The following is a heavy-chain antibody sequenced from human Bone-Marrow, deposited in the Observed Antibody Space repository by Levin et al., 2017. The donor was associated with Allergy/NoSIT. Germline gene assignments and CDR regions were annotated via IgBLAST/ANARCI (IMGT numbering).Heavy chain of an antibody. CDR2: INSDATST. J-gene: IGHJ3*02. D-gene: IGHD2-15*01. Sequence: PGGSLSLSCAASGFTFSNFWMHWVRQVPGKGLVWISRINSDATSTSYADSVKGRFTVSRDNAKNTLYLQMSSLQVEDTAVYYCSRARTVTTPRSAFDIWGQGTMVIVSS. V-gene: IGHV3-74*01. CDR3: SRARTVTTPRSAFDI. CDR1: GFTFSNFW.